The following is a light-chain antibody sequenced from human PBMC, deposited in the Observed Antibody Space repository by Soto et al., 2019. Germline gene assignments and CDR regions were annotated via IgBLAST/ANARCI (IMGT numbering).Light chain of an antibody. CDR1: QSIGGW. CDR2: DAS. Sequence: DIQMTQSPSTLSASVGDRVTITCRASQSIGGWLAWYQQKPGEAPKLLIYDASSLESGVPSRFSGSESGTEFTLTISSLQPDDFATYYCQQYKSYFYTFGQGTKLEIK. V-gene: IGKV1-5*01. CDR3: QQYKSYFYT. J-gene: IGKJ2*01.